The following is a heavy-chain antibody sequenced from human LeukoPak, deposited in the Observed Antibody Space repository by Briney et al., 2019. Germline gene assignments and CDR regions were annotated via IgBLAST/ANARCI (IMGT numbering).Heavy chain of an antibody. CDR2: INPNSGGT. D-gene: IGHD3-3*01. J-gene: IGHJ4*02. CDR1: GYTFTGYY. V-gene: IGHV1-2*02. CDR3: ARCTPNTYYDFWSGYYTGLENDY. Sequence: ASVKVSCKASGYTFTGYYMHWVRQAPGQGLEWMGWINPNSGGTNYAQKFQGRVTMTRDTSISTAYMELSRLRSDDTAVYYCARCTPNTYYDFWSGYYTGLENDYWGQGTLVTVSS.